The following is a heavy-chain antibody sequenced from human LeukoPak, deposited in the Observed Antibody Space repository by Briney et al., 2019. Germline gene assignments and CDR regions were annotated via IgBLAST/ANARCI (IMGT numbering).Heavy chain of an antibody. Sequence: PGGSLRLSCAASGFTFSSYAMSWVRQAPGKGLEWVGFIRSKAYGGTTEYAASVKGRFTISRDDSKSIAYLQMNSLKTEDTAVYYCTRFFDYYDSSGYYYYYYYGMDVWGQGTTVTVSS. CDR2: IRSKAYGGTT. CDR3: TRFFDYYDSSGYYYYYYYGMDV. D-gene: IGHD3-22*01. CDR1: GFTFSSYA. J-gene: IGHJ6*02. V-gene: IGHV3-49*04.